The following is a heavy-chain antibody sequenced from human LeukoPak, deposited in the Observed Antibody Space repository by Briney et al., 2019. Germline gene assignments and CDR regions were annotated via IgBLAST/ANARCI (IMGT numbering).Heavy chain of an antibody. D-gene: IGHD1-7*01. J-gene: IGHJ5*02. CDR3: VRGVGVSRFNYLDP. V-gene: IGHV3-33*01. CDR2: IWYDASNK. Sequence: SGRSLTLSCAASGFTFSSFGMHWVRQAPGKGLEWVAVIWYDASNKYYADSVKGRFTISRDNSKNTLYLQMNSLRDDDTPVYYCVRGVGVSRFNYLDPWGQGTLVIVSS. CDR1: GFTFSSFG.